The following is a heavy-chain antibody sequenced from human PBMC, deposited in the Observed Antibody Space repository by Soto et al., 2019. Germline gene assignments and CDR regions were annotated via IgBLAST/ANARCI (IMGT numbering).Heavy chain of an antibody. D-gene: IGHD2-15*01. V-gene: IGHV3-23*01. CDR2: ISGSGGST. CDR3: AKDLGYCSGGSCYPPYFDY. CDR1: GFTFSSYA. Sequence: AWGSLRLSCAASGFTFSSYAMSWVRQAPGKGLEWVSAISGSGGSTYYADSVKGRFTIPRDNSKNTLYLQMNSLRAEDTAVYYCAKDLGYCSGGSCYPPYFDYWGQGTLVTVS. J-gene: IGHJ4*02.